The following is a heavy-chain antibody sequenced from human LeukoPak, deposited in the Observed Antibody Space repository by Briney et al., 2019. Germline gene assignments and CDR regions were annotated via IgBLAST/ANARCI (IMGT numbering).Heavy chain of an antibody. D-gene: IGHD5-12*01. CDR1: GDSVSSNSAA. V-gene: IGHV6-1*01. Sequence: SQTLSLTCAISGDSVSSNSAAWNWIRQSPSRGLEWLGRTYYRSKWYYDYVVSLKSRITIIPDTSKNQFSLQLSSVAPEDTAVYYCAGGTYSGYDSWGQGTLVTVSS. J-gene: IGHJ5*02. CDR2: TYYRSKWYY. CDR3: AGGTYSGYDS.